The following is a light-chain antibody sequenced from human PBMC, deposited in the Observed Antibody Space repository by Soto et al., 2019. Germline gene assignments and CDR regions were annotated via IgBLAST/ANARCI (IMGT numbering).Light chain of an antibody. J-gene: IGKJ5*01. V-gene: IGKV3-15*01. CDR1: QGLTTK. Sequence: EIVMTQYPGTLSVSPGERATLSCRASQGLTTKLAWYQQKPGQAPRLLIHDSSTRATGIPTRFSGSGSGTEFTLTISSLQSEDFAVYYCQQYKMSPITFGQGTRLEVK. CDR3: QQYKMSPIT. CDR2: DSS.